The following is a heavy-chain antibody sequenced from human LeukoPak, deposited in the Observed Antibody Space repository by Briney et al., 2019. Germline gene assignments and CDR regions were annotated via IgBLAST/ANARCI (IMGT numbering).Heavy chain of an antibody. J-gene: IGHJ6*02. CDR1: GFTFDDYA. Sequence: GGSLRLSCAASGFTFDDYAMHWVRQAPGKGLEWVSGISWNSGSIGYADSVKGRFTISRDNSKNTLYLQMNSLRAEDTAVYYCARDQVADDYGDYYYYGMDVWGQGTTVTVSS. CDR3: ARDQVADDYGDYYYYGMDV. D-gene: IGHD4-17*01. CDR2: ISWNSGSI. V-gene: IGHV3-9*01.